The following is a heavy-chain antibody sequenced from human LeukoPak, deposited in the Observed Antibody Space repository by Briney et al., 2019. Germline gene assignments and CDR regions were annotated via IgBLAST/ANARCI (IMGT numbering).Heavy chain of an antibody. J-gene: IGHJ4*02. CDR2: IYYSGST. Sequence: SQTLSLTCTVSGGSISSGSYYWSWIRQPPGKGLEWIGYIYYSGSTNYNPSLKSRVTISVDTSKNQFSLKLSSVTAADTALYYCAKDQLNRFCSAGSCSFTPDSWGQGTLVTVSS. V-gene: IGHV4-61*01. CDR1: GGSISSGSYY. CDR3: AKDQLNRFCSAGSCSFTPDS. D-gene: IGHD2-15*01.